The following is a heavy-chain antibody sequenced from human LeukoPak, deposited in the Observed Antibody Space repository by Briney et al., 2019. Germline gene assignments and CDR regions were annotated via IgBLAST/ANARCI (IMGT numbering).Heavy chain of an antibody. CDR3: ARDADDRGGGEDY. CDR1: GGTFSSYA. Sequence: ASVKVSCKXSGGTFSSYAISWVRQAPGQGLEWMGRIIPIFGTANYAQKFQGRVTITTDESTSTAYMELSSLRSEDTAVYYCARDADDRGGGEDYWGQGTLVTVSS. V-gene: IGHV1-69*05. CDR2: IIPIFGTA. J-gene: IGHJ4*02. D-gene: IGHD2-21*01.